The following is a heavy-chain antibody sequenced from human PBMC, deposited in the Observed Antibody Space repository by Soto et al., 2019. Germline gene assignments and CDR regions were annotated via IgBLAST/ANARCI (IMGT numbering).Heavy chain of an antibody. V-gene: IGHV3-33*01. CDR3: ARDLGHYSRGASYFDY. CDR1: GFPFSSYG. J-gene: IGHJ4*02. Sequence: QVQMVESGGGVVQPGRSLRLSCAASGFPFSSYGFHWVRQAPGKGLEWVAVIWYDGSQRYYADSVKGRFIISRDDSKNTLYLQINGLGSEDTAVYYCARDLGHYSRGASYFDYWGQGTLVTVSS. CDR2: IWYDGSQR. D-gene: IGHD3-22*01.